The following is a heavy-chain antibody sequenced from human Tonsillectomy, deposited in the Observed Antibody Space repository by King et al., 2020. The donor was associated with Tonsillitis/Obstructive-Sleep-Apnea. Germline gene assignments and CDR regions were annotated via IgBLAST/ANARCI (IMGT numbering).Heavy chain of an antibody. Sequence: QLVQSGAEVKKPGSSVKVSCKASGGSFTSYAISWERQAPGQGLEWLGGIIPLLEITNYAQRFQGRVTLTADKSTSTAYMELSSLRSEDTAVYYCAFYASTWYGMDVWGQGTTVTVSS. CDR1: GGSFTSYA. V-gene: IGHV1-69*10. CDR2: IIPLLEIT. D-gene: IGHD6-13*01. CDR3: AFYASTWYGMDV. J-gene: IGHJ6*02.